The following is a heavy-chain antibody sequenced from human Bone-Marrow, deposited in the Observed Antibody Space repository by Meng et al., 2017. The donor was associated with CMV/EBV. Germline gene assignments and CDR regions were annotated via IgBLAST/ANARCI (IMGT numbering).Heavy chain of an antibody. Sequence: GESLKISCAASGFTFSSYAMHWVRQAPGKGLEWVAVISYDGSNKYYADSVKGRFTISRDNSKNTLYLQMNSLRAEDTAVYYCATSGGQLVEKYYYYGMDVWGQGTTVTVSS. CDR3: ATSGGQLVEKYYYYGMDV. CDR1: GFTFSSYA. CDR2: ISYDGSNK. J-gene: IGHJ6*02. D-gene: IGHD6-13*01. V-gene: IGHV3-30-3*01.